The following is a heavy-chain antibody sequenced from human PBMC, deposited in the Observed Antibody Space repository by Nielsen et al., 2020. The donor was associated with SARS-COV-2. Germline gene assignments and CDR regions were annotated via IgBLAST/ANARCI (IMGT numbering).Heavy chain of an antibody. CDR2: IYYSGST. J-gene: IGHJ6*02. D-gene: IGHD3-3*01. V-gene: IGHV4-39*01. CDR3: ARLSSATIFGVVIGFSGMDV. Sequence: RQAPGKGLEWIGSIYYSGSTYYNPSLKSRVTISVDTSKNQFSLKLSSVTAADTAVYYCARLSSATIFGVVIGFSGMDVWGQGTTVTVSS.